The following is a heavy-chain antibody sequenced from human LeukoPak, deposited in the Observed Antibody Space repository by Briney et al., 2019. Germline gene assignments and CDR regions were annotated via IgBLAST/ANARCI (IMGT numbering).Heavy chain of an antibody. CDR2: IKEDGSEK. CDR3: ARDSARSDY. J-gene: IGHJ4*02. V-gene: IGHV3-7*01. Sequence: GGSLRLSCAASGFIFRRYWMSWVRQAPGKGLEWVANIKEDGSEKYYVDFAKGRFTISRDNAENSMYLQMNSLRAEDTAVYYCARDSARSDYWGQGTLVTVSS. D-gene: IGHD6-6*01. CDR1: GFIFRRYW.